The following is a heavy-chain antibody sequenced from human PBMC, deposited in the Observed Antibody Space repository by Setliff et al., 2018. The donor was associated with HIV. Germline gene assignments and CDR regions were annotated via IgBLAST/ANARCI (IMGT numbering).Heavy chain of an antibody. CDR2: IYDSGSP. CDR3: ARLNWGSAVEY. V-gene: IGHV4-59*08. D-gene: IGHD7-27*01. J-gene: IGHJ4*02. Sequence: SETLSLTCTVSGGSTSNEYWSWIRQPPGKGLEWIGYIYDSGSPKYNPSLKSRVTISTDTSRNQFSLHLSSVTAADTAIYYCARLNWGSAVEYWGQGTLVTVSS. CDR1: GGSTSNEY.